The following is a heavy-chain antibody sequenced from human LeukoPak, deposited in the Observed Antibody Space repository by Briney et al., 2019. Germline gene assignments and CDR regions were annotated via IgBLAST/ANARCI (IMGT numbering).Heavy chain of an antibody. CDR3: AKVGTVYFPLDF. CDR1: GFTFNTYG. J-gene: IGHJ4*02. CDR2: ISGRSGTT. D-gene: IGHD2/OR15-2a*01. V-gene: IGHV3-23*01. Sequence: GGSLRLSCAASGFTFNTYGMHWVRQAPGKGLEWVSAISGRSGTTYYADSVKGRFTISRDNSKNTLYLQMNSLRAGDTAVYYCAKVGTVYFPLDFWGQGTLVTVSS.